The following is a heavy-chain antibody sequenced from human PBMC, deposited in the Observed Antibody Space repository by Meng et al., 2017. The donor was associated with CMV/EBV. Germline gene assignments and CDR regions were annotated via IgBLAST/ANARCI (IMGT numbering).Heavy chain of an antibody. Sequence: GESLKISCAASGFTFSSYEMNWVRQAPGKGREWVSYISSSGSTIYYADSVKGRFTISRDNAKNSLYLQMNSLRAEDTAVYYCARAGPHLGFDYWGQGTLVTVSS. V-gene: IGHV3-48*03. D-gene: IGHD3-16*01. CDR2: ISSSGSTI. CDR3: ARAGPHLGFDY. CDR1: GFTFSSYE. J-gene: IGHJ4*02.